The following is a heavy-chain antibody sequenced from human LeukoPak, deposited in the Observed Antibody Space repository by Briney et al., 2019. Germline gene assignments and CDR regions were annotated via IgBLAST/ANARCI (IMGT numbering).Heavy chain of an antibody. CDR1: GGSISSHY. Sequence: SETLSLTCTVSGGSISSHYWSWIRQPPGKGLEWIGYIHYSGSTDYNPSLKSRVTISIDTSKNQFSLKLRSVTAGDTAVYYCARHVSGDYAWLDVWGQGTTVTVSS. V-gene: IGHV4-59*08. D-gene: IGHD4-17*01. CDR3: ARHVSGDYAWLDV. CDR2: IHYSGST. J-gene: IGHJ6*02.